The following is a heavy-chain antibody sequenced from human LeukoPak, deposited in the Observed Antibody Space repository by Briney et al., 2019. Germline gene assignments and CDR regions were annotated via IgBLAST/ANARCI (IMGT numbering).Heavy chain of an antibody. CDR3: ARHIVVVPAAIVQCYGMDV. CDR1: GGTFSGYY. CDR2: INHSGST. D-gene: IGHD2-2*02. Sequence: PSETLSLTCAVYGGTFSGYYRSWIRQPPGKGLEWIGEINHSGSTNYNPSLKSRVTISVDTSKNQFSLKLSSVTAADTAVYYCARHIVVVPAAIVQCYGMDVWGQGTTVTVSS. J-gene: IGHJ6*02. V-gene: IGHV4-34*01.